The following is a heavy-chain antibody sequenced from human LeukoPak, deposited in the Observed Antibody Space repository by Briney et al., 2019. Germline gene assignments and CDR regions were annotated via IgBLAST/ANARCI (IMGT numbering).Heavy chain of an antibody. D-gene: IGHD3-22*01. CDR1: GFTFSSYA. CDR3: GKEERYYYDSSGYYYTY. J-gene: IGHJ4*02. CDR2: ISGSGGST. Sequence: PGGSLRLSCAAPGFTFSSYAMSWVRQAPGKGLEWVSAISGSGGSTYYADSVKGRFTISRDNSKNTLYLQMNSLRAEDTAVYYCGKEERYYYDSSGYYYTYWGQGTLVTVSS. V-gene: IGHV3-23*01.